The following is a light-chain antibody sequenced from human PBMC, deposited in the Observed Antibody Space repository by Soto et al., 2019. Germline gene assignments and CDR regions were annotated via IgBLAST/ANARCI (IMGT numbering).Light chain of an antibody. V-gene: IGKV3-20*01. J-gene: IGKJ5*01. CDR3: QQYHTSPIT. CDR2: GAS. Sequence: EIVFTQSPCTLSLSPFERSTLSCRASQSFRSSYLAWYQQKPGQAPRLLIFGASTRATGIPGRFSGSESGTDFTLTISRLEPEDFAMYYCQQYHTSPITFGHGTRLEIK. CDR1: QSFRSSY.